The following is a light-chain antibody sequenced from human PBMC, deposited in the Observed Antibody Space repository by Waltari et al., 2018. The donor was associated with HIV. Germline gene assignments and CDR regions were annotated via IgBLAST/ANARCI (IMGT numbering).Light chain of an antibody. J-gene: IGLJ1*01. CDR3: QAWDSSTANV. CDR1: KLGDKY. Sequence: SYELTQPPSVSVSPGQTASITCSGDKLGDKYACWYQQKPGQSPVLVIYQDSERPSGIPERFSGSNTGNTATLTISGTQAMDEADYYCQAWDSSTANVFGTGTKVTVL. CDR2: QDS. V-gene: IGLV3-1*01.